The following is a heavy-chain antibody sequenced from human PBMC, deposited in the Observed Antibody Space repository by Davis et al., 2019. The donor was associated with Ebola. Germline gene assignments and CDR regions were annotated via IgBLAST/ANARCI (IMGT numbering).Heavy chain of an antibody. V-gene: IGHV5-10-1*01. D-gene: IGHD1-1*01. CDR1: GYSFTSYW. J-gene: IGHJ6*02. CDR2: IDSSDSYT. CDR3: ARHWYNWNDAFMDV. Sequence: GESLKISCKGSGYSFTSYWISWVRQMPGKGLEWMGRIDSSDSYTNYSPSFQGHVTISADKSITTAYLQWSSLKASDTAMYYCARHWYNWNDAFMDVWGQGTTVTVSS.